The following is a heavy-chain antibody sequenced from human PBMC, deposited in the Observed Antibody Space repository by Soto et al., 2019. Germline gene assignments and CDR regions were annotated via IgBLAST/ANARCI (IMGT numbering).Heavy chain of an antibody. Sequence: PSETLSLTCTVSGGSVSSGSSYWSWIRQPPGKGLEWIGYIYYSGSTNYNPSLKSRVTISVDTSKNQFSLKLSSVTAADTPVYYCARARRVCSGGSCYSLFFDYWGQGTLVTVSS. CDR2: IYYSGST. CDR3: ARARRVCSGGSCYSLFFDY. D-gene: IGHD2-15*01. CDR1: GGSVSSGSSY. V-gene: IGHV4-61*01. J-gene: IGHJ4*02.